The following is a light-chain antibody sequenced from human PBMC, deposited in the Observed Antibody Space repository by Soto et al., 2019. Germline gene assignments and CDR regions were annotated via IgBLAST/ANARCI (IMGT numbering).Light chain of an antibody. Sequence: IHMTQSPCSLSASVGDIVTITFRAIQGIRNDLGWYQQKPGKAPKRLIYAASSLQSGVPSRFSGSGSGTEFTLTIRGLQPDDFATYYCQHYNTYSEAFGQGTKVDI. CDR2: AAS. V-gene: IGKV1-17*01. CDR1: QGIRND. CDR3: QHYNTYSEA. J-gene: IGKJ1*01.